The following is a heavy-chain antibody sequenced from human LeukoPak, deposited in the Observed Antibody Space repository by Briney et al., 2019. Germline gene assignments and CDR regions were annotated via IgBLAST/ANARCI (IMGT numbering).Heavy chain of an antibody. CDR2: IYSSGST. CDR1: GGSIRGYY. V-gene: IGHV4-59*01. Sequence: PSETLSLTCNVSGGSIRGYYWSWIRQPPGKGLEWIGYIYSSGSTNYNPSLKSRVTMSVVTSKNQFSLKVSSVTAADTAVYYCARVFDSGSQAYFYYMDVWGKGTTVTISS. J-gene: IGHJ6*03. CDR3: ARVFDSGSQAYFYYMDV. D-gene: IGHD3-10*01.